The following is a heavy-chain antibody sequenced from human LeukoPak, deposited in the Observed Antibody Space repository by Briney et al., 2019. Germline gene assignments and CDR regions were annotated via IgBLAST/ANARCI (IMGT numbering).Heavy chain of an antibody. CDR2: ISGSAGST. V-gene: IGHV3-23*01. Sequence: GGSLRLSCAASGFTFSSYAMAWVRQAPGKGPEWVSPISGSAGSTYYADSVKGRFTISRDNFKNTLYLQMNSLRAEDTATYFCAKGGTGTTGYYFDYWGQGTLVTVSS. J-gene: IGHJ4*02. CDR3: AKGGTGTTGYYFDY. D-gene: IGHD1-14*01. CDR1: GFTFSSYA.